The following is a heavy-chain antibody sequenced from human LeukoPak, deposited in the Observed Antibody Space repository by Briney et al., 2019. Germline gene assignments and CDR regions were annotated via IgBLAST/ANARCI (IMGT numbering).Heavy chain of an antibody. V-gene: IGHV4-59*01. D-gene: IGHD3-22*01. Sequence: PSETLSLTCTVSGGSISSDYWSWLRQPPGKGLEWIGHIYYSGSTNYNPSLKSRVTISVDTSKDQFSLKLSSVTAADTAVYYCARTPYDSGGYGTFDYWGQGTLVTVSS. CDR3: ARTPYDSGGYGTFDY. CDR1: GGSISSDY. J-gene: IGHJ4*02. CDR2: IYYSGST.